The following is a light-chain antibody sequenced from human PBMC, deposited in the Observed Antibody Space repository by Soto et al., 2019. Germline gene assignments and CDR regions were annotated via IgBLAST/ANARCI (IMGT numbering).Light chain of an antibody. V-gene: IGKV3-11*01. CDR3: QQRSDWPWT. CDR2: EAS. Sequence: EIVLTQSPATLSLSPGERATLSCRASQSVSSYLAWYQQKPGQAPRLLMYEASNRATGIPARFSGGESGTDFTLTISSLEPEDFAVYYCQQRSDWPWTFGQGTKVDI. CDR1: QSVSSY. J-gene: IGKJ1*01.